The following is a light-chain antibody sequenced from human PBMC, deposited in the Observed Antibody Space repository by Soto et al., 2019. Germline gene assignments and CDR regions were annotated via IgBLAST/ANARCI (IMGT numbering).Light chain of an antibody. CDR2: AVS. CDR1: QSLGSRS. Sequence: ESVLTQSPGTLSLSPGERSTLSCRTSQSLGSRSLSWYKQKPGQAPTLLIYAVSTRATDIPDRFSGSGSGADFDLPINGLEPEDFAVYYCQYYGSSPLTFGGGTKVEIK. CDR3: QYYGSSPLT. J-gene: IGKJ4*01. V-gene: IGKV3-20*01.